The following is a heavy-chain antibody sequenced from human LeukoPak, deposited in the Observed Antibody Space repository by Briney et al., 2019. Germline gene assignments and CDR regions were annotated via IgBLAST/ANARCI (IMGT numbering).Heavy chain of an antibody. CDR1: GFTFSSYW. CDR3: ARGRYGGAIDI. J-gene: IGHJ3*02. D-gene: IGHD5-18*01. V-gene: IGHV3-7*01. CDR2: IKQDGSEK. Sequence: PGGSLRLSCAASGFTFSSYWMNWVRQAPGKGLEWVANIKQDGSEKYYVDAVKGRFTISRDNAKDSLYLQMNSLRAEDTAVYYCARGRYGGAIDIWDQGTMVTVSS.